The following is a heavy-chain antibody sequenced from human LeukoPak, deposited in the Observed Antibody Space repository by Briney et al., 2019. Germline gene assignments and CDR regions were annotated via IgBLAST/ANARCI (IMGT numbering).Heavy chain of an antibody. CDR3: ARGFIQYSSDDNTFDY. D-gene: IGHD6-25*01. J-gene: IGHJ4*02. V-gene: IGHV1-18*01. Sequence: GASVKVSCKASGYTFTSYGISWVRQAPGQGLEWMGWISAYNGNTNYAQKFQGRVTITADESTSTAYMELSSLRSEDTAVYYCARGFIQYSSDDNTFDYWGQGTLVTVSS. CDR1: GYTFTSYG. CDR2: ISAYNGNT.